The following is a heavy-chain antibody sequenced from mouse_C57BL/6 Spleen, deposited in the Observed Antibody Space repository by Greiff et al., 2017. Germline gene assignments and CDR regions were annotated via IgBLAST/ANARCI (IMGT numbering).Heavy chain of an antibody. D-gene: IGHD2-5*01. CDR1: GFTFSDYG. CDR2: ISSGSSTI. CDR3: ARQDYSNFYWYFDV. J-gene: IGHJ1*03. V-gene: IGHV5-17*01. Sequence: EVKLVESGGGLVKPGGSLKLSCAASGFTFSDYGMHWVAYISSGSSTIYYADTVKGRFTISRDNAKNTLFLQMTSLRSEDTAMYYCARQDYSNFYWYFDVWGTGTTVTVSS.